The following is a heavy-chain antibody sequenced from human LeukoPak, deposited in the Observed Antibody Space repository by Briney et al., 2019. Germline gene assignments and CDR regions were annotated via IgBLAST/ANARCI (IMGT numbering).Heavy chain of an antibody. Sequence: SQSLSLTCAISVDSVSSNSVTWNWIRQSPSRGLEWLGRTYYRSTWYNDYAVSVRGRITVNPDTSKNQFSLHLNSVTPEDTAVYYCARRLTQYDCFDPWGQGILVTVSS. D-gene: IGHD2-2*01. CDR2: TYYRSTWYN. CDR3: ARRLTQYDCFDP. CDR1: VDSVSSNSVT. J-gene: IGHJ5*02. V-gene: IGHV6-1*01.